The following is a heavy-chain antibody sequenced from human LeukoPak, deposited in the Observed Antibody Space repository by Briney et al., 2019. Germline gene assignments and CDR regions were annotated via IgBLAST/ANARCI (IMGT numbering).Heavy chain of an antibody. D-gene: IGHD2-15*01. CDR3: TTYCSGGACYSGEYFDY. CDR2: NKSNSAGGTT. V-gene: IGHV3-15*01. J-gene: IGHJ4*02. CDR1: GLSFKNAW. Sequence: GGSLRLSCATPGLSFKNAWMRWVRRAPGKGLEWVGRNKSNSAGGTTDYAAPVTGRFTISRDDSKNTLYLHMNSLTTEDTAVYYCTTYCSGGACYSGEYFDYWGQGTLVTVSS.